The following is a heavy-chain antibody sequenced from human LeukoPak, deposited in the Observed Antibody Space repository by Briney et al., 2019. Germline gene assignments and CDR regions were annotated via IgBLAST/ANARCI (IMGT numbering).Heavy chain of an antibody. CDR3: ARGNIAGGTGGRRYYFDY. V-gene: IGHV4-34*01. J-gene: IGHJ4*02. CDR1: GGSFSGYY. CDR2: INHSGST. Sequence: SETLSLTCAVSGGSFSGYYWSWIRQPPGKGLEWIGEINHSGSTNYNPSLTSRVTISINTSKNQFSLKLSSVPAAETAVYSCARGNIAGGTGGRRYYFDYGGQGTLVTVSS. D-gene: IGHD6-25*01.